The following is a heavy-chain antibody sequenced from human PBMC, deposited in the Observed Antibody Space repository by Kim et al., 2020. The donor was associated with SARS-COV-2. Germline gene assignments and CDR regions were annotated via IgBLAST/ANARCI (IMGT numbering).Heavy chain of an antibody. J-gene: IGHJ6*02. Sequence: GGSLRLSCAASGFTFDDYAMHWVRQAPGKGLEWVSLISGDGGSTYYADSVKGRFTISRDNSKNSLYLQMNSLRTEDTALYYCANSLLVNYYYGMDVWGQGNTVPVSS. V-gene: IGHV3-43*02. CDR3: ANSLLVNYYYGMDV. D-gene: IGHD6-13*01. CDR2: ISGDGGST. CDR1: GFTFDDYA.